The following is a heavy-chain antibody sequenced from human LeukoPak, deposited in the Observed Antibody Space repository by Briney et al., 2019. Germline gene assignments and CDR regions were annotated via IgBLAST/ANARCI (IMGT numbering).Heavy chain of an antibody. J-gene: IGHJ2*01. CDR1: GHTFTSYY. V-gene: IGHV1-46*01. D-gene: IGHD2-21*02. CDR3: ARDRGSRRVAYCGGDCYIGYFDL. Sequence: ASVTVSCKASGHTFTSYYMHWVRQAPGQEHEWMGIINPSGGSTSYAQKFQGRVTITRDTSTSTVYMELSSLRSEDTAVYYCARDRGSRRVAYCGGDCYIGYFDLWGRGTLVTVSS. CDR2: INPSGGST.